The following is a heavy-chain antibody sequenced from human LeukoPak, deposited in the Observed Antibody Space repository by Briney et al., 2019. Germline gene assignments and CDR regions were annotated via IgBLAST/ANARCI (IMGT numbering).Heavy chain of an antibody. CDR1: GYTFTIYY. Sequence: GASVTVSFKASGYTFTIYYMHWVRQAPGQGLEWMGIINPSGGSTSYAQKFQGRVTMTRDMSTSTVYMELSSLRSEDTAVYYCARERVALGTNWFDPWGQGTLVTVSS. CDR2: INPSGGST. V-gene: IGHV1-46*01. J-gene: IGHJ5*02. CDR3: ARERVALGTNWFDP. D-gene: IGHD3-16*01.